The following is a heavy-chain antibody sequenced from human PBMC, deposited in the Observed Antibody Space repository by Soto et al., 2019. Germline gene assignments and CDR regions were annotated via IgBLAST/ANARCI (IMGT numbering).Heavy chain of an antibody. CDR3: ARDPDLTTETTVDYSYGMEV. CDR2: ISYDGSNK. V-gene: IGHV3-30-3*01. Sequence: GSLRLSCAASGFTFSGYAMHLVRQAPGKGLEWVAVISYDGSNKYYADSVKGRFTISRDNSKNTLYLQMNSQRAEDKAVYYCARDPDLTTETTVDYSYGMEVLGQATTV. J-gene: IGHJ6*02. D-gene: IGHD4-17*01. CDR1: GFTFSGYA.